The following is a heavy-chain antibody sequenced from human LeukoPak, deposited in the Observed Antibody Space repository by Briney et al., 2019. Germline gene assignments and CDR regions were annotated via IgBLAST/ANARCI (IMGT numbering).Heavy chain of an antibody. J-gene: IGHJ6*02. CDR1: GFTFSSNC. CDR3: ARSYSYALDV. V-gene: IGHV3-48*02. CDR2: ISGSSSTI. Sequence: PGGSLRLSCAASGFTFSSNCMNWVRQAPGKGLEWVSYISGSSSTIYYADSVKGRFTISRDNAKKSLNLQMNSLRDEDTAVYYCARSYSYALDVWGHGTTVTVSS.